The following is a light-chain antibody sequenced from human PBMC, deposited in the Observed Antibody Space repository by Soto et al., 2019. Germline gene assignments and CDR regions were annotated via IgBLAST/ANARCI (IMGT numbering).Light chain of an antibody. CDR3: SSYAGSNNLV. CDR1: SSDIGGYNY. V-gene: IGLV2-8*01. J-gene: IGLJ3*02. Sequence: QSVLTQPPSASGSPGQSVTISCTGTSSDIGGYNYVSWYQQHPGTAPKLMIYEVSKRPSGVPDRFSGSKSGTTASLTVSGLQAEDEAYYYGSSYAGSNNLVFGGGTKLTVL. CDR2: EVS.